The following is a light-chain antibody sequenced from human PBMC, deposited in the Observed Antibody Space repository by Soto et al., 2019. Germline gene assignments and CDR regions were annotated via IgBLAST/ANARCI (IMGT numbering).Light chain of an antibody. Sequence: DIQMTQSPSSLSASVGDRVTITCRASQYINTYVNWYQQKPGKAPKLLIHAASSLQSGVPSRFGGSGSGTDFTLSISSLQREDFATYYWQQSYSTPLTFGGGTKVEV. V-gene: IGKV1-39*01. CDR3: QQSYSTPLT. CDR2: AAS. CDR1: QYINTY. J-gene: IGKJ4*01.